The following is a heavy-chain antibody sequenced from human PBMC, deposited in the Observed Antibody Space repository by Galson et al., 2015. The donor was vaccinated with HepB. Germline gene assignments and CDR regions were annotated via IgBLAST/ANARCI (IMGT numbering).Heavy chain of an antibody. V-gene: IGHV4-4*07. Sequence: TLSLTCTVSGGSVSSYYWSWIRQPAGKGLEWIGRVYDSGSTNYNPSLESRITMSLHTSKNQFSLKLSSVTAADTAVYYCARGGLRVFGVIITEVAGWFDPWGQGTLVTVSS. D-gene: IGHD3-3*01. CDR2: VYDSGST. CDR3: ARGGLRVFGVIITEVAGWFDP. J-gene: IGHJ5*02. CDR1: GGSVSSYY.